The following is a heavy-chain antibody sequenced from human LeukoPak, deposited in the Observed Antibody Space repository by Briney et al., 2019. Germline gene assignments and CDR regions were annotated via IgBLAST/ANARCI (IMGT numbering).Heavy chain of an antibody. D-gene: IGHD3-22*01. CDR2: ISGSGRSI. J-gene: IGHJ4*02. Sequence: GGSLRLSCAASGFTLSSYAMSWARHAPGKGLEWVSDISGSGRSIYYADSVKGRLTISRHNSENTLFLEMNSLRADHTAVYYCAKVSGNSYYYFDSWGQGSLVTVSS. CDR1: GFTLSSYA. CDR3: AKVSGNSYYYFDS. V-gene: IGHV3-23*01.